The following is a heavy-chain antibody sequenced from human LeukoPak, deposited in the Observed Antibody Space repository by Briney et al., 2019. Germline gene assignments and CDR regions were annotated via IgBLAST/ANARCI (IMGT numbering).Heavy chain of an antibody. D-gene: IGHD5-12*01. CDR3: AAVSGYFDP. V-gene: IGHV4-59*01. Sequence: SETLSLTCTVSGDSISSYYWSWIRQPPGKGLEWIGYIYFSGNTNYNPSLKNRVTMSLDTSKKQLSLKLTSVTAADTAVYYCAAVSGYFDPWGQGTLVTVSS. CDR2: IYFSGNT. CDR1: GDSISSYY. J-gene: IGHJ5*02.